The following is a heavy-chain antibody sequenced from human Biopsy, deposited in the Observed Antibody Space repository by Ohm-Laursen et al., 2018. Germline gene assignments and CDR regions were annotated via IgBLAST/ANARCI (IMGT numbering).Heavy chain of an antibody. D-gene: IGHD6-19*01. CDR2: ISPKSGDT. CDR1: GYTFAGYY. CDR3: ALQSVAQMKNFDY. V-gene: IGHV1-2*02. J-gene: IGHJ4*02. Sequence: ASVKVSCKASGYTFAGYYIHWVRQAPGQGLEWMGWISPKSGDTNYAHKFQGNITMTRDTSMSTAYMEMSRLRCDDTAVYYCALQSVAQMKNFDYWGQGTLVTVSS.